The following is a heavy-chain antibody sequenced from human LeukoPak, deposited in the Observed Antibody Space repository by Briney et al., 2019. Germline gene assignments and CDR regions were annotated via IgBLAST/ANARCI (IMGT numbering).Heavy chain of an antibody. J-gene: IGHJ4*02. CDR2: ISGSGGST. CDR3: AKDQRGSYYYDSSGYDY. Sequence: GGSLRLSCAASGFTFSSYAMSWVRQAPGKGLEWVSAISGSGGSTYYADSVKGRFSISRDNSKSTLYLQMNSLRAEDTAVYYCAKDQRGSYYYDSSGYDYWGQGTLVTVSS. V-gene: IGHV3-23*01. D-gene: IGHD3-22*01. CDR1: GFTFSSYA.